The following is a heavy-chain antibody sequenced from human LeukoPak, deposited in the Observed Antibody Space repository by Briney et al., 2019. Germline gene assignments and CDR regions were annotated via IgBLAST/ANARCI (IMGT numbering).Heavy chain of an antibody. D-gene: IGHD1-1*01. V-gene: IGHV1-2*06. CDR1: GYTFSGYF. J-gene: IGHJ4*02. CDR3: ARDLSSTPNWELDH. Sequence: ASVKVSCKASGYTFSGYFVHWVRQAPGQGLEWMGRINAGSGDTEFAQKFQGRVTMTRDTFVSTAYMEVSRLTSDDTAMYYCARDLSSTPNWELDHWGQGTLVTVSS. CDR2: INAGSGDT.